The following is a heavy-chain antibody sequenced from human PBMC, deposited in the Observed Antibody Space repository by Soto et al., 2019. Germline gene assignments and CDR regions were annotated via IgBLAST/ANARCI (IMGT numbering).Heavy chain of an antibody. J-gene: IGHJ3*02. CDR1: GGTFSSYA. Sequence: QVQLVQSGAEVKKPGSSVKVSCKASGGTFSSYAISWARQAPGQGLEWMGGIIPIFGTANYAQKFQGRVTITADESTSTAYMELSSLRSEDTAVYYCARGASGTTMTEDAFDIWGQGTMVTVSS. CDR3: ARGASGTTMTEDAFDI. D-gene: IGHD1-7*01. CDR2: IIPIFGTA. V-gene: IGHV1-69*12.